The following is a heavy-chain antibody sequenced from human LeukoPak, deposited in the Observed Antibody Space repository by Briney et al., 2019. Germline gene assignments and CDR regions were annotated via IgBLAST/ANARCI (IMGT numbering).Heavy chain of an antibody. CDR1: GGSISNYY. V-gene: IGHV4-59*01. CDR2: INYSGST. J-gene: IGHJ3*02. D-gene: IGHD3-3*01. Sequence: MPSETMSLTCTVSGGSISNYYWSWIRQPPGKGLEWIAYINYSGSTNYNPSLKSRVTVSVDTSKNHFSLTLSSVTAADTAVYYCARFGGPHAFDIWGQGTMVTVSS. CDR3: ARFGGPHAFDI.